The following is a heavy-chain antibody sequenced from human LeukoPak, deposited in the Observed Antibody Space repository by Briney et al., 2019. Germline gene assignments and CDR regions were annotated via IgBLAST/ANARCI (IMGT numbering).Heavy chain of an antibody. CDR2: FDPEDGET. Sequence: ASVKVSCKVSGYTLTELSMHWVRQAPGKGLEWMGGFDPEDGETIYAQKFQGRVTMTEDTSTDTAYMELSSLRSEDTAVYYCATVPHTAITEYNWFDPWGQGTLVTVSS. CDR3: ATVPHTAITEYNWFDP. J-gene: IGHJ5*02. D-gene: IGHD5-18*01. CDR1: GYTLTELS. V-gene: IGHV1-24*01.